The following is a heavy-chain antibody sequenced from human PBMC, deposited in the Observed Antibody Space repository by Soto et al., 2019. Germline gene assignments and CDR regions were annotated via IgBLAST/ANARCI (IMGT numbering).Heavy chain of an antibody. CDR2: VSHDGRNT. D-gene: IGHD6-19*01. J-gene: IGHJ4*02. V-gene: IGHV3-30*18. Sequence: VQLVESGGGVVQPGRSLRLSCAASGFTFSDYAMQWVRQAPGKGLEWVAVVSHDGRNTHYADSVKGRFTISRDSSKNTVSLEMTSLRAEDTAVYYCAKWGRQWLVTSDFNYWGQGALVTVSS. CDR1: GFTFSDYA. CDR3: AKWGRQWLVTSDFNY.